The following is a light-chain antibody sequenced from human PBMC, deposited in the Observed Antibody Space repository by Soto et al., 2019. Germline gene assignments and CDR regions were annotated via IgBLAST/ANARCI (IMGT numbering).Light chain of an antibody. Sequence: EIVMTQSPASLSVSPGERATISCRASRSISKNLAWYQQKPGQSPRFLIYDASTRATGIPARFSGSGSGTDFTLLISSLQSEDSATSYCQQYDDWPGVTFGPGTKVEIK. CDR2: DAS. J-gene: IGKJ3*01. V-gene: IGKV3-15*01. CDR3: QQYDDWPGVT. CDR1: RSISKN.